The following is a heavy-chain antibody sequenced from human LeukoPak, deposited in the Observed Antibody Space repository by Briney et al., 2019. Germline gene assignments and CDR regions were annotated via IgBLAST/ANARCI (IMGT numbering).Heavy chain of an antibody. CDR2: ISWNSGSI. D-gene: IGHD1-1*01. CDR1: GFTFGDYA. V-gene: IGHV3-9*01. Sequence: SLRVFCAASGFTFGDYAMHWVRQAPGKGLEGVSGISWNSGSIGYADSVKGRFTISGDNAKNSLYLQMNSLRAEDTAVYYCARVAYDSNFDYWGQGTLVTVSS. J-gene: IGHJ4*02. CDR3: ARVAYDSNFDY.